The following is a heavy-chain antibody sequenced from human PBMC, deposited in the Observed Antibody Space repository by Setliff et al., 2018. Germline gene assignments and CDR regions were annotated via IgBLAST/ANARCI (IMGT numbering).Heavy chain of an antibody. CDR1: GFNFRNYG. V-gene: IGHV3-23*01. CDR2: ISGDGGFI. CDR3: VMGSGALGPY. D-gene: IGHD3-10*01. J-gene: IGHJ4*02. Sequence: PGGSLRLSCAASGFNFRNYGMTWVRQAPGKGLEWVSIISGDGGFIDYADSVKGRFTISRDNSRSTMYLQMNRLRVDDTAVYYCVMGSGALGPYWGQGTLVTVSS.